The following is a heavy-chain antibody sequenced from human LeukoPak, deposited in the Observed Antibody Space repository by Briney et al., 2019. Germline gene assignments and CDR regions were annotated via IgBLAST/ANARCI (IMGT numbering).Heavy chain of an antibody. V-gene: IGHV1-8*03. CDR3: ARTTSMTASGYDY. J-gene: IGHJ4*02. D-gene: IGHD4-17*01. CDR2: MNPNNGDS. CDR1: GYTFTNYH. Sequence: ASVRVSCKASGYTFTNYHINWVRQASGQGLEWVGWMNPNNGDSGYAQNLQGRVTITTDTSISTAYMELRILRSDDTAVYFCARTTSMTASGYDYWGQGTLVTVSS.